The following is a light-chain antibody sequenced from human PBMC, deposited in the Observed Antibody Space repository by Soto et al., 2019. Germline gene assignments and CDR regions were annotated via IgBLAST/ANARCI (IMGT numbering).Light chain of an antibody. J-gene: IGLJ2*01. Sequence: SYELTQPPSVSVAPGKKARITCGGDNIGSKNVHWYQQRPGQAPVLVIYYDSDRPSGMPERFSGSNSENTATLTISRVEAGDEADYYCQVRDGSSDHVLFGGGTQLTVL. V-gene: IGLV3-21*04. CDR1: NIGSKN. CDR3: QVRDGSSDHVL. CDR2: YDS.